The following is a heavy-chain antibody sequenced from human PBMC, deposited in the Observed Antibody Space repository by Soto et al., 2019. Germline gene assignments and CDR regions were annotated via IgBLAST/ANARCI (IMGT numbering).Heavy chain of an antibody. Sequence: GGCLKLSYTVSVFALNNYCINCFRQAPGKGREWVSSISKSDYTYYSDSVKGRFAISRDNAKSSVSLQMNTLRVEDTAVYYCAREDSIIIPSVSEFWGQGTLVTVSS. J-gene: IGHJ4*02. CDR2: ISKSDYT. D-gene: IGHD3-22*01. CDR1: VFALNNYC. CDR3: AREDSIIIPSVSEF. V-gene: IGHV3-21*01.